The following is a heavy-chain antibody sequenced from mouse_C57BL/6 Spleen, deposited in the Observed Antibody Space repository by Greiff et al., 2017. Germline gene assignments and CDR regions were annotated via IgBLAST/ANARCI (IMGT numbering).Heavy chain of an antibody. J-gene: IGHJ4*01. CDR2: ISYDGSN. D-gene: IGHD1-1*01. CDR1: GYSITSGYY. CDR3: ASENYYGSSPYAMDY. V-gene: IGHV3-6*01. Sequence: VQLKEPGPGLVKPSQSLSLTCSVTGYSITSGYYWNWIRQFPGNKLEWMGYISYDGSNHYNPSLKNRNSITLDTSKNQFFLKLNYVTTEDTATYYCASENYYGSSPYAMDYWGQGTSVTVSS.